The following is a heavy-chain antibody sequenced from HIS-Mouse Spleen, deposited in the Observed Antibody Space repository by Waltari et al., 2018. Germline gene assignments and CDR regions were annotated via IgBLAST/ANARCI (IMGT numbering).Heavy chain of an antibody. D-gene: IGHD3-3*01. CDR3: ARDFHDFWSGYYGGDKKHDAFDI. Sequence: QVQLQESGPGLVKPSETLSLTCTVSGGSISSYYWSWIRQPAGKGLEWIGRIYTSGSTNYTPSPKSRVTMSVDTSKNQFSLKLSSVTAADTAVYYCARDFHDFWSGYYGGDKKHDAFDIWGQGTMVTVSS. V-gene: IGHV4-4*07. CDR1: GGSISSYY. CDR2: IYTSGST. J-gene: IGHJ3*02.